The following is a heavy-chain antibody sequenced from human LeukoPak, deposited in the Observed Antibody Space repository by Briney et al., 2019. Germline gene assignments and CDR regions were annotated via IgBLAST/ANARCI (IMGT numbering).Heavy chain of an antibody. D-gene: IGHD2-21*01. V-gene: IGHV3-30-3*01. CDR2: ISYDGSNK. CDR1: GFTFSSYA. J-gene: IGHJ5*02. CDR3: ARDYSGENWFDP. Sequence: QPGGSLRPSCAASGFTFSSYAMHWVRQAPGKGLEWVAVISYDGSNKYYADSVKGRFTISRDNSKNTLYLQMNSLRAEDTAVYYCARDYSGENWFDPWGQGTLVTVSS.